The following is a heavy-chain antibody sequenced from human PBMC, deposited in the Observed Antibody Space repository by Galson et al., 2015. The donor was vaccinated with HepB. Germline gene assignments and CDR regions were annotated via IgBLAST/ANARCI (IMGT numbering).Heavy chain of an antibody. CDR3: AHRDSDISSGTFYFYALDV. D-gene: IGHD6-6*01. Sequence: PALVKPTQTLTLTCTFSGFSLTTAGVGVGWLRQPPGKALEWLSLIYWDDDGRHTPSLRDRLNITKDTSRNKGVLTLTNLDPADTATYYCAHRDSDISSGTFYFYALDVWGQGITVTVSS. J-gene: IGHJ6*02. CDR2: IYWDDDG. CDR1: GFSLTTAGVG. V-gene: IGHV2-5*02.